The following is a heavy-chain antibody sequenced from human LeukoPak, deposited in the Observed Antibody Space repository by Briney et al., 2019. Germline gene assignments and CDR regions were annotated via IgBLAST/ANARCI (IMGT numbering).Heavy chain of an antibody. CDR1: GGSISSYY. CDR3: ARDRGYSGYDFQYYYYYGMDV. V-gene: IGHV4-59*01. D-gene: IGHD5-12*01. Sequence: SETLSLTCTVSGGSISSYYWSWIRQPPGEGLEWIGYIYYSGSTNYNPSLKSRVTISVDTSKNQFSLKLSSVTAADTAVYYCARDRGYSGYDFQYYYYYGMDVWGQGTTVTVSS. CDR2: IYYSGST. J-gene: IGHJ6*02.